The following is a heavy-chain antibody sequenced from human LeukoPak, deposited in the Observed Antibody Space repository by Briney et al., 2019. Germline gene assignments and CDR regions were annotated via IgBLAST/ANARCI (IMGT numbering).Heavy chain of an antibody. CDR3: AKSFGWVVPVGY. D-gene: IGHD3-16*01. CDR1: GFTFSSYE. Sequence: GGSLRLSCAASGFTFSSYEMNWVRQAPGKGLEWVSYISSSGSTIYYADSVKGRFTISRDNSKNTLYLQMNSLRAEDTAVYYCAKSFGWVVPVGYWGQGTLVTVSS. V-gene: IGHV3-48*03. CDR2: ISSSGSTI. J-gene: IGHJ4*02.